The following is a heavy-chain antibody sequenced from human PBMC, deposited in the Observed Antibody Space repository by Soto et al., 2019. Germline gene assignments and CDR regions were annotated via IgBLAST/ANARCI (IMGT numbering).Heavy chain of an antibody. CDR1: GGSISGHY. D-gene: IGHD5-18*01. CDR2: IYSTGAT. Sequence: SETLSLTCAVSGGSISGHYWSWIRQTAGKGLEWIGRIYSTGATNYNPSLSSRASMSIDTSKNQISLNLTSVTAADTAMYYCARTRVRALTAGESDPWGQGTLVTVSS. V-gene: IGHV4-4*07. CDR3: ARTRVRALTAGESDP. J-gene: IGHJ5*02.